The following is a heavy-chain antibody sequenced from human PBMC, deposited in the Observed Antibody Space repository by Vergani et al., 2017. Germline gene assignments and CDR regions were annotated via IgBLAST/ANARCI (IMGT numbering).Heavy chain of an antibody. D-gene: IGHD3-22*01. J-gene: IGHJ4*02. Sequence: QVQLVQSGAEVKKPGSSVKVSCKASGGTFSSCAISWVRQAPGQGLEWMGRIIPIFGTANYAQKFQGRVTITADESTSTAYMELSSLRSEDTAVYYCARDPYDSSGYYYFDYWGQGTLVTVSS. CDR1: GGTFSSCA. V-gene: IGHV1-69*13. CDR2: IIPIFGTA. CDR3: ARDPYDSSGYYYFDY.